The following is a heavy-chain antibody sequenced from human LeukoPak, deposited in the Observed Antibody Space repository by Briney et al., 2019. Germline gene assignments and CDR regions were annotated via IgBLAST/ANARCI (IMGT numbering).Heavy chain of an antibody. CDR2: ISCYDGDI. CDR3: ARDPSNSIGRMTWFDP. Sequence: GASVKVSCKASGYTFSSHGISWVRQAPGQGLEWMGWISCYDGDIKYVQKFQGRVTMTTDTSTSTAYMELRSLRSDDTAVYFCARDPSNSIGRMTWFDPWGQGTLVTVSS. J-gene: IGHJ5*02. CDR1: GYTFSSHG. V-gene: IGHV1-18*01. D-gene: IGHD2/OR15-2a*01.